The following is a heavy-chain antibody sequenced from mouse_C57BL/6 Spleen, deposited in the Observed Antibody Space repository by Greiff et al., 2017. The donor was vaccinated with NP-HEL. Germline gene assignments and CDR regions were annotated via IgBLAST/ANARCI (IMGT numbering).Heavy chain of an antibody. CDR1: GYSITSGYY. CDR2: ISYEGSN. Sequence: EVKLQESGPGLVKPSQSLSLTCSVTGYSITSGYYWNWIRQFPGNKLEWMGYISYEGSNNYNPSLKNRISITRDTSKNQFFLKLNSVTTEDTATYYCARVYTTGYFDVWGTGTTVTVSS. V-gene: IGHV3-6*01. D-gene: IGHD1-1*01. J-gene: IGHJ1*03. CDR3: ARVYTTGYFDV.